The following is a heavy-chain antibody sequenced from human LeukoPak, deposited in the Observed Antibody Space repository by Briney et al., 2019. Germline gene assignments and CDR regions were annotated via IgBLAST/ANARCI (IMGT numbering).Heavy chain of an antibody. J-gene: IGHJ5*02. Sequence: GGSLRPSCAASGFILRIYGMIWVRQAPGKGLEWVALISYEGDSTYYADSVKGRFTISRDNSKDMLYLSLNSLRAEDTAVYYGSRTYGDYHLTCWFDPWGQGTLVTVSA. CDR2: ISYEGDST. V-gene: IGHV3-30*03. D-gene: IGHD4-17*01. CDR3: SRTYGDYHLTCWFDP. CDR1: GFILRIYG.